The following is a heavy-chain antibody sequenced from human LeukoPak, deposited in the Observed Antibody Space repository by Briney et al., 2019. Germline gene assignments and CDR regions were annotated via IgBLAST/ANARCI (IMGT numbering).Heavy chain of an antibody. CDR3: ARGVGILLLGVVIGCYMDV. CDR1: GYTFNRYE. CDR2: INPNSSDT. J-gene: IGHJ6*03. V-gene: IGHV1-8*03. Sequence: ASVKLSCKASGYTFNRYEIHWVRQAAGKGLEWVGRINPNSSDTVYAHDLQGRVTLTGDTSDKTVYLAVNGLRSGDTAVYYCARGVGILLLGVVIGCYMDVWGMGTGVSVPS. D-gene: IGHD3-3*01.